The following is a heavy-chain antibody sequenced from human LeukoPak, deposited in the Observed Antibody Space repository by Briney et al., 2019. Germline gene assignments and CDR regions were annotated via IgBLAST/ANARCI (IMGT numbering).Heavy chain of an antibody. Sequence: KTSETLSLTCTVSGGSISSGGYSWSWIRQPPGKGLEWIGYIYHSGSTYYSPSLKSRVAISVDRSKNQFSLKLSSVTAADTAVYYCARGGTRITIFGVAGSTPLDYWGQGTLVTVSS. CDR3: ARGGTRITIFGVAGSTPLDY. D-gene: IGHD3-3*01. J-gene: IGHJ4*02. V-gene: IGHV4-30-2*01. CDR2: IYHSGST. CDR1: GGSISSGGYS.